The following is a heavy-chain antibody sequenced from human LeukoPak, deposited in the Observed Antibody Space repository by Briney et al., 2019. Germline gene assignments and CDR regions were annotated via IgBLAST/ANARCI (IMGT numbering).Heavy chain of an antibody. CDR1: GGSFSGYY. CDR2: INHSGST. CDR3: ARAYQLPQGDYYYGMDV. J-gene: IGHJ6*02. Sequence: PSETLSLTCAVYGGSFSGYYWSWIRQPPGKGLEWIGEINHSGSTNYNPSLKSRVTISVDTSKNQFSLKLSSVTAADTAVYHCARAYQLPQGDYYYGMDVWGQGTTVTVSS. V-gene: IGHV4-34*01. D-gene: IGHD2-2*01.